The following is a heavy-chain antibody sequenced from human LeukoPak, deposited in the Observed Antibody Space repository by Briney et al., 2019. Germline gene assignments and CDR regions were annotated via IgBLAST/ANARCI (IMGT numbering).Heavy chain of an antibody. V-gene: IGHV3-74*01. CDR1: GFTLSNYW. CDR2: TNNDGSST. J-gene: IGHJ4*02. D-gene: IGHD3-10*02. Sequence: GGSLRLSCVVSGFTLSNYWIHWVRQAPGKGLVWVSRTNNDGSSTTYADFVKGRFTSSRDNAKNTLYLQMDSLRAEDTAVYYCTRSVFPYYFDCWGQGTLVTVSS. CDR3: TRSVFPYYFDC.